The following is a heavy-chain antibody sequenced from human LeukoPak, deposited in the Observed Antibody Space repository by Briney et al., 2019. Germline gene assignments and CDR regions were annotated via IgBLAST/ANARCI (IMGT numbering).Heavy chain of an antibody. V-gene: IGHV3-23*01. J-gene: IGHJ4*02. CDR2: ISESGNS. Sequence: GGSLRLTCAASGFSFNNFAMSWVRQAPGRGLEWVSTISESGNSYYADSVKGLFTMSRDNSKNTLYLQMDTLRADDTAVYYCAKKRDYGSGSPMAGFDYWGQGTLVTVSS. D-gene: IGHD3-10*01. CDR1: GFSFNNFA. CDR3: AKKRDYGSGSPMAGFDY.